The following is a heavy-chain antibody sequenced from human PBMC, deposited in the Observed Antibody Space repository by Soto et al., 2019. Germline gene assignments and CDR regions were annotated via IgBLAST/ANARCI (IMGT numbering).Heavy chain of an antibody. CDR2: IKGDESTT. J-gene: IGHJ4*02. CDR1: GFTFSTYW. Sequence: EVQLVESGGGLVQPGGSLRLSCAACGFTFSTYWMHWVRQAPGEGLVWVSRIKGDESTTNYADSVKGRFTVSRDNARNTLYLQINSLRPEDTAIYYCARGGLYAYYQDNWGQGTLVTVSS. CDR3: ARGGLYAYYQDN. V-gene: IGHV3-74*01. D-gene: IGHD3-16*01.